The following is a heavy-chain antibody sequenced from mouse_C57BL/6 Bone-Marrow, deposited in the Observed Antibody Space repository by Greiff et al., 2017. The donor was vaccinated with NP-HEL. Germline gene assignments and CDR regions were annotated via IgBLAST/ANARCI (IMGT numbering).Heavy chain of an antibody. CDR1: GYTFTSYG. CDR3: ARSYYGSSWYMDV. CDR2: IYPRSGNT. V-gene: IGHV1-81*01. D-gene: IGHD1-1*01. J-gene: IGHJ1*03. Sequence: VQLQQSGAELARPGASVKLSCKASGYTFTSYGISWVKQRSGQGLEWIGEIYPRSGNTHYNEKFKGKATLTADKSSSTAYMELRSLTSEDSAVYFCARSYYGSSWYMDVWGTGTTVTVSS.